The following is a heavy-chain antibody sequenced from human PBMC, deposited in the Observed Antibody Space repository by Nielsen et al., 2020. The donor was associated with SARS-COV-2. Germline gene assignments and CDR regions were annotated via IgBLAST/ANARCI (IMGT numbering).Heavy chain of an antibody. CDR1: GFTFDDYA. CDR2: ISWNSGSI. V-gene: IGHV3-9*01. Sequence: GGSLRLSCAASGFTFDDYAMHWVRQAPGKGLEWVSGISWNSGSIGYADSVKGRFTISRDNAKNSLYLQMNSLRAEDTAVYYCARHYGDYDWYFDLWGRGTLVTVSS. D-gene: IGHD4-17*01. CDR3: ARHYGDYDWYFDL. J-gene: IGHJ2*01.